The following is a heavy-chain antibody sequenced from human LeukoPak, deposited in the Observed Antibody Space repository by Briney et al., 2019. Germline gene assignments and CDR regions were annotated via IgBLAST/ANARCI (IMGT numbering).Heavy chain of an antibody. CDR2: INPNSGGT. CDR1: GYTFTSYG. V-gene: IGHV1-2*02. CDR3: ARRSTANRGRYYFDY. D-gene: IGHD4-17*01. J-gene: IGHJ4*02. Sequence: GASVKVSCKASGYTFTSYGISWVRQAPGQGLEWMGWINPNSGGTNYAQKFQGRVTMTRDTSISTAYMELSRLRSDDTAVYYCARRSTANRGRYYFDYWGQGTLVTVSS.